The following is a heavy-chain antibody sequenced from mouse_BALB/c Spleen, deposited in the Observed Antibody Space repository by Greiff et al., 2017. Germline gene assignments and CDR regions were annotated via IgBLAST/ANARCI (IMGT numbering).Heavy chain of an antibody. CDR2: ILPGSGST. V-gene: IGHV1-9*01. J-gene: IGHJ3*01. D-gene: IGHD4-1*01. CDR1: GYTFSSYW. Sequence: VQLQQSGAELMKPGASVKISCKATGYTFSSYWIEWVKQRPGHGLEWIGEILPGSGSTNYDEKFKSKATLTVDTSSSTAYMQLSSLTSEDSAVYYCTNELVFAYWGQGTLVTVSA. CDR3: TNELVFAY.